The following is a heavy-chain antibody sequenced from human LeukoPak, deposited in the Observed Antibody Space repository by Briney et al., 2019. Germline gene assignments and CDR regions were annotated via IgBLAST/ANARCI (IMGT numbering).Heavy chain of an antibody. Sequence: SVTVSLTCTVSGGSISSGVYYWSWIRQHPGKGLEWIGYIYYSGSSYYNPSLKSRVTISVDTSKNQFSLKLSSVTAADTAVYYCAKTVGYDSSGYYNNWFDPWGQGTLVTVSA. V-gene: IGHV4-31*03. CDR2: IYYSGSS. D-gene: IGHD3-22*01. J-gene: IGHJ5*02. CDR1: GGSISSGVYY. CDR3: AKTVGYDSSGYYNNWFDP.